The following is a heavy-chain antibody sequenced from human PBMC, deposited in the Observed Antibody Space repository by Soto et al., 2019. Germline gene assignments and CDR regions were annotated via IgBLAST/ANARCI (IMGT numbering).Heavy chain of an antibody. CDR3: ARRYGYSFDY. CDR2: IYYSGST. J-gene: IGHJ4*02. CDR1: DGSISSYY. Sequence: SETLSLTCTVADGSISSYYWSCIRQPPGKGLEWIGYIYYSGSTNYNPSLKSRVTISVDTSKNQFSLKLSSVTAADTAVYYCARRYGYSFDYWGQGTLVTVSS. V-gene: IGHV4-59*08. D-gene: IGHD1-1*01.